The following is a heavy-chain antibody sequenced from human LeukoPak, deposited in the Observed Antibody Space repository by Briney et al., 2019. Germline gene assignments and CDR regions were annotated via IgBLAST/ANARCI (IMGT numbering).Heavy chain of an antibody. CDR3: AREGRWGMKYYFDF. D-gene: IGHD4-23*01. V-gene: IGHV4-59*11. Sequence: SETLTLTCNVSGGCLSSHYWSWVRQSPEKGLEWIGQSYHTGSTHYNPSLRSRFAISVDTSKNKLFLNVKSVTAADTAVYYCAREGRWGMKYYFDFWGQGTLVIVSS. CDR2: SYHTGST. CDR1: GGCLSSHY. J-gene: IGHJ4*02.